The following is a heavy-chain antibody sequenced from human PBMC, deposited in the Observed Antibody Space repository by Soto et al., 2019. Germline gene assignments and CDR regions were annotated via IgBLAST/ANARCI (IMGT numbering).Heavy chain of an antibody. CDR1: GFTFSSYG. J-gene: IGHJ4*02. Sequence: PGGSLRLSCAASGFTFSSYGMHWVRQAPGKGLEWVAVIWYDGSNKYYADSVKGRFTISRDNSKKTLYLQMNSLRAEDTAVYYCARDVEGMPEAKYYFDYWGQGTLVTVSS. V-gene: IGHV3-33*01. CDR2: IWYDGSNK. CDR3: ARDVEGMPEAKYYFDY. D-gene: IGHD2-15*01.